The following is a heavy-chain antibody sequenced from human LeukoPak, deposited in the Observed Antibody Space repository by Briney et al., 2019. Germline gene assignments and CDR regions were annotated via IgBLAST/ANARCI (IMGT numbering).Heavy chain of an antibody. CDR2: LTSSSTYI. CDR3: TRSSGTYFDY. D-gene: IGHD1-14*01. J-gene: IGHJ4*02. V-gene: IGHV3-21*01. CDR1: GFSLSGYT. Sequence: SGGSLRLSCAASGFSLSGYTMNWVRQTPGKGLEWFSSLTSSSTYIYYADSVRGRFTISRDNAKNSLYLQMNSLRAEDTAVYYCTRSSGTYFDYWGQGTLVTVSS.